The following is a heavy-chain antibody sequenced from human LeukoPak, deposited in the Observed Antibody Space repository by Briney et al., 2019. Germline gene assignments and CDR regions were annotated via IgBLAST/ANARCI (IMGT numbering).Heavy chain of an antibody. V-gene: IGHV4-38-2*02. Sequence: PSETLSLTCNVSGYSISSGYYWAWIRPSSGKGLEWIGSINHKGTTYYKPSLKSRLTISVDTSKNQLSLKLNSVTATDTAVYFCARGIFGTQDSWGQGTLVTVSS. D-gene: IGHD3-3*01. CDR1: GYSISSGYY. J-gene: IGHJ4*02. CDR2: INHKGTT. CDR3: ARGIFGTQDS.